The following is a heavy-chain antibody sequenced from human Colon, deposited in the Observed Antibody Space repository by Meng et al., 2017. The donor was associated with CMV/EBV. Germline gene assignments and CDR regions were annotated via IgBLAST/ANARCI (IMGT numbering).Heavy chain of an antibody. D-gene: IGHD6-13*01. Sequence: QVQPVLAVTEVKEPGSSGKVACNTSGYTFTANHLHWVRQAPGQGLEWMGLIYPQDGGTYFAQKFQDRVTLTRDTSITTAYMELSGLTSDDTAIYYCVRESWYFDFWGEGTLVTVSS. V-gene: IGHV1-2*02. CDR1: GYTFTANH. J-gene: IGHJ4*02. CDR2: IYPQDGGT. CDR3: VRESWYFDF.